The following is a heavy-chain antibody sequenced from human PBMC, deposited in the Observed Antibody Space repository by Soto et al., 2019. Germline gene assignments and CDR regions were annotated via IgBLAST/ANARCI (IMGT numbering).Heavy chain of an antibody. CDR1: GYSFTSYW. V-gene: IGHV5-51*01. CDR2: IYPGDSDT. Sequence: GESLKISCKGSGYSFTSYWIGWVRQMPGKGLEWMGIIYPGDSDTRYSPSFQGQVTISADKSISTAYLQWSSLKASDTAMYYCARLGPIVATISRYYGMDVWGQGTTVTVSS. D-gene: IGHD5-12*01. J-gene: IGHJ6*02. CDR3: ARLGPIVATISRYYGMDV.